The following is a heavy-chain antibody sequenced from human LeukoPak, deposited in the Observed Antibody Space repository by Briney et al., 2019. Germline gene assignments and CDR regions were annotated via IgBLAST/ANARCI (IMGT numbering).Heavy chain of an antibody. J-gene: IGHJ4*02. CDR2: ISYDGSNK. D-gene: IGHD3-16*01. V-gene: IGHV3-30*18. CDR3: AKDLYYDYVWGSLADY. CDR1: GFTFSSYG. Sequence: GGSLRLSCAASGFTFSSYGTHWVRQAPGKGLEWVAVISYDGSNKYYADSVKGRFTISRDNSKNTLYLQMNSLRAEDTAVYYCAKDLYYDYVWGSLADYWGQGTLVTVSS.